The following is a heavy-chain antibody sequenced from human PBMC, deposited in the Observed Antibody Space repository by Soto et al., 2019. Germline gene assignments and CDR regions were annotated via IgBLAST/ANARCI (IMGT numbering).Heavy chain of an antibody. V-gene: IGHV3-33*01. Sequence: QVQLVESGGGVAQPGRSLRLSCAASGSTFSSYAMHWVRQAPGKGVEWVAVIWYDGSNEDYADYVKGRFTISRDNSKNPLFLLMNSLRVEDTAVYYCAREETGTFDRWGQRTLVTVSS. CDR1: GSTFSSYA. CDR3: AREETGTFDR. CDR2: IWYDGSNE. D-gene: IGHD1-1*01. J-gene: IGHJ4*02.